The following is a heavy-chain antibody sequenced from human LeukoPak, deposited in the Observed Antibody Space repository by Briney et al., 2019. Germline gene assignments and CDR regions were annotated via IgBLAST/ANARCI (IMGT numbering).Heavy chain of an antibody. V-gene: IGHV3-15*01. J-gene: IGHJ3*02. CDR3: TTGDSSSWYRVDAFDI. Sequence: GGSLRLSCAASGFTFSNAWMSWVRQAPGKGLGWVGRIKSKTDGGTTDYAAPVKGRFTISRDDSKNTLYLQMNSLKTEDTAVYYCTTGDSSSWYRVDAFDIWGQGTMVTVSS. D-gene: IGHD6-13*01. CDR2: IKSKTDGGTT. CDR1: GFTFSNAW.